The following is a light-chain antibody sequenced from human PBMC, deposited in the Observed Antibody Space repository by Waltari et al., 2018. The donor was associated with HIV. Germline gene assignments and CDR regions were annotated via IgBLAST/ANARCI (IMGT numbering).Light chain of an antibody. V-gene: IGLV3-9*01. CDR2: RDN. Sequence: SYELAQPLSVSVALGQTARINCGGNSIGSKRVHWYQQRPGQAPVLVIYRDNNRPSGIPERFSGSSSGNTATLTISRAQAGDESDYYCQIWDSSTVVFGGGTKLTVL. CDR1: SIGSKR. CDR3: QIWDSSTVV. J-gene: IGLJ2*01.